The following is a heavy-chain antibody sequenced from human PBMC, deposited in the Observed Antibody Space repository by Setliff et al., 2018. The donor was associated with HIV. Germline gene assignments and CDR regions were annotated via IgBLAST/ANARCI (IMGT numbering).Heavy chain of an antibody. CDR1: GGSFSGYY. D-gene: IGHD3-10*01. V-gene: IGHV4-34*01. CDR2: INHSGST. J-gene: IGHJ4*02. Sequence: PSETLSLTCAVYGGSFSGYYWIWIRQPPGKGLEWIGEINHSGSTNYNPSLKSRVTMSLDTSKNQISLKLSSVTAADTAVYFCARASYYDSGSSPLGYWGQGTLVTVSS. CDR3: ARASYYDSGSSPLGY.